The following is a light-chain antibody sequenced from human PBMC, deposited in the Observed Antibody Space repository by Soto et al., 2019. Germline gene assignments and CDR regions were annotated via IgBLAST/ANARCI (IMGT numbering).Light chain of an antibody. V-gene: IGKV3-11*01. Sequence: EIVLTQSPATLSLSPGDIATLYFSASQSVISYLAFYQQKPGQAPRLLIYDASNSATGIPARFSGSGSGTDFTLTISSLEPEDFAVYYCQQRSNWPPITFGQGTHWRL. CDR3: QQRSNWPPIT. CDR1: QSVISY. CDR2: DAS. J-gene: IGKJ5*01.